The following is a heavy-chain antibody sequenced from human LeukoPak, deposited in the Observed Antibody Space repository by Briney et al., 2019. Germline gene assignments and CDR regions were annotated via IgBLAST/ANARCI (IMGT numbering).Heavy chain of an antibody. J-gene: IGHJ4*02. CDR2: ISYDGSNK. Sequence: GGSLRLSCAASGFTFSSYAMHCVRHAPGKGREWVAVISYDGSNKSYEDSVKARFTTPRDNSKNPLYLQMTGLRAEDPAVYSCPRDYDYGGNSFFDYWGQGTLVTVSS. CDR3: PRDYDYGGNSFFDY. D-gene: IGHD4-23*01. CDR1: GFTFSSYA. V-gene: IGHV3-30*01.